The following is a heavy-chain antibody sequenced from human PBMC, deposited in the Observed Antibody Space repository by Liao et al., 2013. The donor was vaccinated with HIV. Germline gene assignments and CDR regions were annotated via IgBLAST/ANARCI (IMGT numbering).Heavy chain of an antibody. CDR2: IYSSGSP. CDR1: GGSISSYY. D-gene: IGHD1-26*01. CDR3: ARAIWGLRGTYTQSWFDP. V-gene: IGHV4-4*07. J-gene: IGHJ5*02. Sequence: QVQLQESGPGLVKPSETLSLTCTVSGGSISSYYWSWIRQPAGKGLEWIGRIYSSGSPNYNPSLKSRVTISADTSKNQFSLELSSVTAADTAVYYCARAIWGLRGTYTQSWFDPWGQGTLVTVSS.